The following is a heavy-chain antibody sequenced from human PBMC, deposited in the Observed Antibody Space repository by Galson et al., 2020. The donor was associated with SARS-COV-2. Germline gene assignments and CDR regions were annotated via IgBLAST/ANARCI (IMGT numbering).Heavy chain of an antibody. CDR3: ARLTVAPLSYYYYYGMDV. Sequence: SETLSLTCTVPGGSISSYYWSWIRQPPGKGLEWIGYIYYSGSTNYNPSLKSRVTISVDTSKNQFSLKLSSVTAADTAVYYCARLTVAPLSYYYYYGMDVWGQGTTVTVSS. CDR1: GGSISSYY. V-gene: IGHV4-59*01. D-gene: IGHD5-12*01. CDR2: IYYSGST. J-gene: IGHJ6*02.